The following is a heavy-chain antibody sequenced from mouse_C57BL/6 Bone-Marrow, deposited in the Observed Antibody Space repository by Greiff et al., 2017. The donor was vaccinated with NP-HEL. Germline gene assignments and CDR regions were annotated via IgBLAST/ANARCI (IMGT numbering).Heavy chain of an antibody. D-gene: IGHD1-1*01. CDR3: AREDYYGSSSYYYAMDY. Sequence: QVQLQQPGAEFVKPGASVKLSCKASGYTFTSYWMQWVKQRPGQGLEWIGEIDPSDSYTNYNQKFKGKATLTVDTSSSTAYMQLSSLTSEDSAVYYCAREDYYGSSSYYYAMDYWGQGTSVTVSS. J-gene: IGHJ4*01. CDR2: IDPSDSYT. CDR1: GYTFTSYW. V-gene: IGHV1-50*01.